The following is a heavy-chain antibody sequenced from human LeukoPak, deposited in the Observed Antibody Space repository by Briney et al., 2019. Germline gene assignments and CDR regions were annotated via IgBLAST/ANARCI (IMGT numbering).Heavy chain of an antibody. CDR1: GFTFTTYG. CDR3: AKTPKNYDSSGGGGFDY. Sequence: PGGSLRLSCAASGFTFTTYGMTWVRQAPGKGLEWVSAIGAGGRNTYYAGSVKGRFTISRDNSKNTLFLQMNSLRAEDTAVYYCAKTPKNYDSSGGGGFDYLGQGTLVTVSS. CDR2: IGAGGRNT. D-gene: IGHD3-22*01. J-gene: IGHJ4*02. V-gene: IGHV3-23*01.